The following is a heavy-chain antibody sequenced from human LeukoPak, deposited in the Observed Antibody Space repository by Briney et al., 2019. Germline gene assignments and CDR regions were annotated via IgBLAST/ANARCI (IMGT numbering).Heavy chain of an antibody. CDR3: ARGAQYYFDTSGYFDY. J-gene: IGHJ4*02. CDR1: GGSISSSSYY. V-gene: IGHV4-39*07. D-gene: IGHD3-22*01. CDR2: VSHTGDT. Sequence: SETLSLTCTVSGGSISSSSYYWGWIRQPPGKGLEWIGYVSHTGDTHDNPSLGSRVSMSLDRSRSQVSLSLSSVTAADTAVYYCARGAQYYFDTSGYFDYWGQGILVTVSS.